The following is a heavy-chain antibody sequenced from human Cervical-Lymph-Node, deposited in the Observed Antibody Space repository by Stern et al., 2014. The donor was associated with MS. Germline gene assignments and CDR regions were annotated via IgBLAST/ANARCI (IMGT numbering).Heavy chain of an antibody. CDR2: IASDGSEE. Sequence: VQLVESGGGVVQPARSLRLSCSASGFTFSSYGMHWVRQIPGKGLEWESLIASDGSEEFYADSVKGRFAISRDKSKKTLYLQMNGLRAEDTAVYSCAKRRDGFNYLASWGQGTLVTVSS. CDR3: AKRRDGFNYLAS. D-gene: IGHD5-24*01. J-gene: IGHJ5*01. V-gene: IGHV3-30*18. CDR1: GFTFSSYG.